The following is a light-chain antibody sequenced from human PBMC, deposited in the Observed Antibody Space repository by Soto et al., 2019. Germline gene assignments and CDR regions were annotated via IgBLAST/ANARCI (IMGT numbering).Light chain of an antibody. J-gene: IGKJ1*01. V-gene: IGKV1-5*01. CDR3: QHYNSYSEA. Sequence: DIQMTQSPSAMSASVGDRVTITCRASQSISSWLAWYQQKPGKAPKLLIYDAFSLESGVPSRFSGSGSGTEFTLTISSLQPDDFATYYCQHYNSYSEAFGQGTKVDIK. CDR1: QSISSW. CDR2: DAF.